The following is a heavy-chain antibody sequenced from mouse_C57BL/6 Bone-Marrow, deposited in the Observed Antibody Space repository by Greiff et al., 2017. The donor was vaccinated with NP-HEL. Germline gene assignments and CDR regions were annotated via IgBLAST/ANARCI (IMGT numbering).Heavy chain of an antibody. CDR2: ISNLAYSI. V-gene: IGHV5-15*01. J-gene: IGHJ1*03. D-gene: IGHD1-1*01. CDR1: GFTFSDYG. Sequence: EVQLVESGGGLVQPGGSLKLSCAASGFTFSDYGMAWVRQAPRKGPEWVAFISNLAYSIYYADTVTGRFTISRENAKNTLYLEMSSLRSEDTAMYYCARPPHYYGSSYCWYFVVWGTGTTVTVSS. CDR3: ARPPHYYGSSYCWYFVV.